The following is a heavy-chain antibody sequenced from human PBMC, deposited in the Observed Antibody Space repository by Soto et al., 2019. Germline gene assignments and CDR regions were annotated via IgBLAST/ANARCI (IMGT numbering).Heavy chain of an antibody. Sequence: GGSLRLSCAAHGFIFRGYGMSWVRQAPGKGLEWVAAINGDGGSTYYADSVKGRFTISRDNSKNTLDLQMNSLRDEDTAVYYCAKVVQMATVRGYFDYWGHGTLVTVSS. CDR2: INGDGGST. V-gene: IGHV3-23*01. CDR3: AKVVQMATVRGYFDY. CDR1: GFIFRGYG. J-gene: IGHJ4*01. D-gene: IGHD4-4*01.